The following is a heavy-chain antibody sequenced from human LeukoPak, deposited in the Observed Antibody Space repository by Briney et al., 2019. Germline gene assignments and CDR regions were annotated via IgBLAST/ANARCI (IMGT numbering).Heavy chain of an antibody. CDR3: AREGTYYDYLWGSYRLPDY. J-gene: IGHJ4*02. D-gene: IGHD3-16*02. Sequence: ASVKVSCKASGYTFTAYYMHWMRQAPGQGLEWMGWIHPNSGNTNYAQKVQGRVTMTTDTSTSTAYMELRSLRSGDTAMYYCAREGTYYDYLWGSYRLPDYWGQGTLVTVSS. V-gene: IGHV1-2*02. CDR2: IHPNSGNT. CDR1: GYTFTAYY.